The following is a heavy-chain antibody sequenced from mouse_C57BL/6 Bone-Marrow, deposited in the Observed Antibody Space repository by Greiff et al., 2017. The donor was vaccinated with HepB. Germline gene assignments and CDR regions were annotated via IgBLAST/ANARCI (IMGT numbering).Heavy chain of an antibody. CDR2: IDPANGNT. J-gene: IGHJ2*01. V-gene: IGHV14-3*01. CDR1: GFNIKNTY. Sequence: EVKLVESVAELVRPGASVKLSCTASGFNIKNTYMHWVKQSPEQGLEWIGRIDPANGNTNYAPKFQGKATITADTSSHTAYLQLSSLTSEDTAIYYCDYGNSYFDYWGQGTTLTVSA. D-gene: IGHD2-1*01. CDR3: DYGNSYFDY.